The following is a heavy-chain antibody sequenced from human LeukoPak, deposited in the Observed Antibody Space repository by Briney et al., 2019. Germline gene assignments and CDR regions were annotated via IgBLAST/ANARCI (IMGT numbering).Heavy chain of an antibody. V-gene: IGHV1-2*02. J-gene: IGHJ3*02. CDR1: GYTFTGYY. CDR2: INPNSGGT. Sequence: ASVKVSCKASGYTFTGYYMHWVRQAPGQGLEWMGWINPNSGGTNYAQKFQGRVTMTRDTSISTAYMELSRLRSDDTAVYYCARLTYYDFWSGYYTGNDAFDIWGQGTMVTVSS. D-gene: IGHD3-3*01. CDR3: ARLTYYDFWSGYYTGNDAFDI.